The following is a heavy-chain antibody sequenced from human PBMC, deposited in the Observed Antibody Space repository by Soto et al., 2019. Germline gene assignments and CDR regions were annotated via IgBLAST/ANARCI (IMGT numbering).Heavy chain of an antibody. D-gene: IGHD3-22*01. CDR1: GFTFSSYA. Sequence: EVQLLESGGGLVQPGGSLRLSCAASGFTFSSYAMSWVRQAPGKGLEWVSAISGSGGSTYYADSVKGRFTISRDNSKNTLYLQMNRRRAEDTAVYYCAKDHYYDSSGYYSALQYFDLWGRGTLVTVSS. CDR2: ISGSGGST. V-gene: IGHV3-23*01. J-gene: IGHJ2*01. CDR3: AKDHYYDSSGYYSALQYFDL.